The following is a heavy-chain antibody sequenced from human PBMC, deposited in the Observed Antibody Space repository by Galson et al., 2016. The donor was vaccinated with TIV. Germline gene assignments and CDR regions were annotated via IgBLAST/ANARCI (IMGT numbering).Heavy chain of an antibody. Sequence: SVKVSCKASGYTFIYPAIHWVRQAPGQGLEWMGWINTGNGNTKYSQKFQARVAITRDISASTVYMALNGLRSEDTAVYFCARDIPGTAKYFDFWGQGTPVTVAS. D-gene: IGHD3-10*01. J-gene: IGHJ4*02. CDR3: ARDIPGTAKYFDF. CDR2: INTGNGNT. V-gene: IGHV1-3*04. CDR1: GYTFIYPA.